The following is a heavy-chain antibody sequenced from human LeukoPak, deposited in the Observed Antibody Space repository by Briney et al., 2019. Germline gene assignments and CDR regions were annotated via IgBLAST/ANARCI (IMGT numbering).Heavy chain of an antibody. J-gene: IGHJ4*02. CDR1: GYTFTSYD. CDR2: MNPNSGNT. V-gene: IGHV1-8*01. D-gene: IGHD2-15*01. CDR3: ARARYCSGGSCYAWSY. Sequence: ASVKVSCKASGYTFTSYDINWVRQATGQGLEWMGWMNPNSGNTGYAQKFQGRVTMTRNTSISTAYMELSSLRSEDTAVYYCARARYCSGGSCYAWSYWGQGTLVTVSS.